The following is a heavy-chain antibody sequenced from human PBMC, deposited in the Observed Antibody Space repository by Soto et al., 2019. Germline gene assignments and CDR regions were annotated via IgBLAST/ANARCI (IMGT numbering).Heavy chain of an antibody. Sequence: QVQLVQSGAEVKKPGASVKVSCKASGYTFTDYFIHWVRQAPGQGLEWLGWINPKSRGTNYAQKFQGRVTMTRDTSNSVAYMELRGLRSDDRAVYYCARVTLKARNWFDPWGQGTLVTVS. CDR2: INPKSRGT. CDR1: GYTFTDYF. J-gene: IGHJ5*02. V-gene: IGHV1-2*02. CDR3: ARVTLKARNWFDP.